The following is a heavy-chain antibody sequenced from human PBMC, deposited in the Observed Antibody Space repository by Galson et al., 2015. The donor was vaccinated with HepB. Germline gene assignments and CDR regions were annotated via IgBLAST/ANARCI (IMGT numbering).Heavy chain of an antibody. CDR1: GYTFTSYG. D-gene: IGHD2-15*01. Sequence: SVKVSCKASGYTFTSYGISWVRQAPGQGLEWMGWISAYNGNTNYAQKLQGRVTMTTDTSTSTAYMELRSLRSDDTAVYYCARGPEVVVVVAATPEFDYWGQGTLVTVSS. CDR2: ISAYNGNT. CDR3: ARGPEVVVVVAATPEFDY. J-gene: IGHJ4*02. V-gene: IGHV1-18*01.